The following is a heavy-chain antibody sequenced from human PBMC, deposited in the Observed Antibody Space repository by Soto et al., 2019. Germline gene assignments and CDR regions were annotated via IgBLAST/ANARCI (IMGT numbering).Heavy chain of an antibody. V-gene: IGHV4-39*01. CDR3: ARHDRKAVPSTMGWFDS. Sequence: QLQLQESGPGLVKPSETLSLTCTVSGASISSSSYDWGWIRQPPGKGPEWIGSIRYSGTTYYSVSRKSRGTISVDTSENQLSLKLASVTAADTALYHCARHDRKAVPSTMGWFDSWGQGILVTVSS. D-gene: IGHD5-12*01. CDR1: GASISSSSYD. J-gene: IGHJ5*01. CDR2: IRYSGTT.